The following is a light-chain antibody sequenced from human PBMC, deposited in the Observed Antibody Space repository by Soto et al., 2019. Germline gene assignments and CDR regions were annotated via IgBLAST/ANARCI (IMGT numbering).Light chain of an antibody. Sequence: EIVMTQSPSTLSMSPGERATLSCRASQSISTKVAWYQQKPGQAPRLLLYGASTRATGVPARFSGSGSGTEFTLSISSLQSEHFAVDYSQQYNSWSLTFGRGTKVDIK. CDR1: QSISTK. V-gene: IGKV3-15*01. CDR2: GAS. CDR3: QQYNSWSLT. J-gene: IGKJ4*02.